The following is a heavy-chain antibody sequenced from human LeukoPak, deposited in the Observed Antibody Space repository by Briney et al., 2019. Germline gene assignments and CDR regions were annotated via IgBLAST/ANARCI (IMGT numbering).Heavy chain of an antibody. CDR3: ARVGFSGWDYFDY. J-gene: IGHJ4*02. D-gene: IGHD6-19*01. V-gene: IGHV3-11*01. CDR2: ISSSGSTI. CDR1: GFTFSDYY. Sequence: PGGSLRLSCAASGFTFSDYYMSLIRRAPGKGLEWVSYISSSGSTIYYADSVKGRFTISRDNAKNSLYLQMNSLRAEDTAVYYCARVGFSGWDYFDYWGQGTLVTVSS.